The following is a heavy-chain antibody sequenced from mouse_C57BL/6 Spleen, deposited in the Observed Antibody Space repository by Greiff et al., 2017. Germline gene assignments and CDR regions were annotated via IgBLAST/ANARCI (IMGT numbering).Heavy chain of an antibody. CDR1: GFTFSSYA. J-gene: IGHJ1*03. CDR2: ISDGGSYT. CDR3: ARYRVRNDDV. V-gene: IGHV5-4*03. Sequence: EVKLVESGGGLVKPGGSLKLSCAASGFTFSSYAMSWVRQTPEKRLEWVATISDGGSYTYYPDNVKGRFTISRDNAMDNLYLQMSQLTSEDTAMYYWARYRVRNDDVWGTGTTVTVSS. D-gene: IGHD2-14*01.